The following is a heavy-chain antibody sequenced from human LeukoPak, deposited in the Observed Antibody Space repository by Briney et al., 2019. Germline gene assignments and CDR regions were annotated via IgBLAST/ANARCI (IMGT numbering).Heavy chain of an antibody. D-gene: IGHD1-7*01. CDR3: ARVSELTPLTSGTSLSTVYYGMDV. CDR1: GYTFTGYY. V-gene: IGHV1-18*04. Sequence: ASVKVSCKASGYTFTGYYMHWVRQAPGQGLEWMGWISAYNGNTNYAQKLQGRVTMTTDTSTSTAYMELRSLRSDDTAVYYCARVSELTPLTSGTSLSTVYYGMDVWGQGTTVTVSS. CDR2: ISAYNGNT. J-gene: IGHJ6*02.